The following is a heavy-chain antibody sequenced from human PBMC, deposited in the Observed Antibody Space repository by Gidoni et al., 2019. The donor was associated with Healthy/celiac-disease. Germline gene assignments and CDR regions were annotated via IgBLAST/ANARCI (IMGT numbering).Heavy chain of an antibody. V-gene: IGHV3-30*18. J-gene: IGHJ6*02. CDR1: GFTFSSYG. D-gene: IGHD3-3*01. CDR3: AKGGSYDFWSGYHRIVPPPDV. Sequence: QVQLVESGGGVVQPGRSLRLSCAASGFTFSSYGMHWVRQAPGKGLEWVAVISYDGSNKYYADSVKGRFTISRDNSKNTLYLQMNSLRAEDTAVYYCAKGGSYDFWSGYHRIVPPPDVWGQGTTVTVSS. CDR2: ISYDGSNK.